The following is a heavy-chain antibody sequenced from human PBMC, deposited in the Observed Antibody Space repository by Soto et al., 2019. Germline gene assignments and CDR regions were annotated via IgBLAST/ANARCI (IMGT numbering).Heavy chain of an antibody. Sequence: SETLSLTCTVSGGSITDYYWSWIRQPAGKGLEWIGRIYTSGSTIYNPSPKSRVTMSADTSRNQFSLNLSSVTAADTAVYYCARGGLYSMGWGQGTLVTVSS. J-gene: IGHJ4*02. D-gene: IGHD3-10*01. CDR3: ARGGLYSMG. CDR2: IYTSGST. CDR1: GGSITDYY. V-gene: IGHV4-4*07.